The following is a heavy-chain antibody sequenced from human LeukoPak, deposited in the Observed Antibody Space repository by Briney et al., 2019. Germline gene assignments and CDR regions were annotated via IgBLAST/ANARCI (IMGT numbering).Heavy chain of an antibody. D-gene: IGHD2-2*03. Sequence: SETLSLTCAVSGYSISSGYYWGWIRQPPGKGLEWIGSIYHSGGTYYNPSLKSRVTISVDTSKNQFSLKLSSVTAADTAVYYCARVDGYCSSTSCLHYFDYWGQGTLVTVSS. J-gene: IGHJ4*02. CDR2: IYHSGGT. CDR1: GYSISSGYY. CDR3: ARVDGYCSSTSCLHYFDY. V-gene: IGHV4-38-2*01.